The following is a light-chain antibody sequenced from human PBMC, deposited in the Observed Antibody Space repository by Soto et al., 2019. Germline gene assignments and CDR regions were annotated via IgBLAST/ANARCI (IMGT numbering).Light chain of an antibody. CDR1: QTVSSY. Sequence: EIVLTQSPATLPLSPGERATLSCRASQTVSSYLAWYQQKPGQAPRLLIYDASNRATGVPARFGGSGSETEFTLTINSLQSEDFALYYCQQYNDASPITFGQGTRLEIK. J-gene: IGKJ5*01. CDR2: DAS. CDR3: QQYNDASPIT. V-gene: IGKV3-15*01.